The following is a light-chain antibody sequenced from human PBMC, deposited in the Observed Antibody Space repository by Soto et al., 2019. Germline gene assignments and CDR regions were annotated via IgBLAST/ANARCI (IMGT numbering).Light chain of an antibody. CDR2: AAS. J-gene: IGKJ5*01. CDR1: QGISSY. Sequence: IQLTQSPSSLSASVGDRVTITCRASQGISSYLAWYQQKPGKAPKLLIYAASTLQSGVPSRFSGSGSGTDFTLTICSRQPEDFATYYCQQLNSYPLTFGQGTRLEIK. CDR3: QQLNSYPLT. V-gene: IGKV1-9*01.